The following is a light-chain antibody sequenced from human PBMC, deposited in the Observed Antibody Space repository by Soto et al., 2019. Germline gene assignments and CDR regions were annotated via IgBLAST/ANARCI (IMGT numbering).Light chain of an antibody. CDR1: QIISSTY. V-gene: IGKV3-20*01. CDR3: QHYGTSLYT. CDR2: GAS. Sequence: DIVLTQSPGTLSLSPGERATLSCRASQIISSTYLGWYQQKPGQASRLLIYGASSRATGIPDRFSGSGSGTDFTLTISRLEPEDFAVYYCQHYGTSLYTFGQGTKLEIK. J-gene: IGKJ2*01.